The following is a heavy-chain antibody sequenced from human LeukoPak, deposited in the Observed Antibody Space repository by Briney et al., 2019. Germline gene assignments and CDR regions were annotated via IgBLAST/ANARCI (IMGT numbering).Heavy chain of an antibody. CDR1: GGSISSNNW. J-gene: IGHJ4*02. Sequence: PSGTLSLTCAVSGGSISSNNWWSWFRQPPGKGLEWIGEIFHSGSTNFNPSLKSRVTISVDKSKNQFSLKLNSVTAADTAVYYCARAEPRGSVWYPYWGQGTLVTVSS. V-gene: IGHV4-4*02. CDR2: IFHSGST. D-gene: IGHD6-13*01. CDR3: ARAEPRGSVWYPY.